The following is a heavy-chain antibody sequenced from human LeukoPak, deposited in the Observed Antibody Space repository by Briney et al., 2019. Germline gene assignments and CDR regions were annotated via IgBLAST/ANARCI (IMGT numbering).Heavy chain of an antibody. J-gene: IGHJ4*02. CDR3: ARSSGYNFDY. CDR2: IYYTGST. D-gene: IGHD6-19*01. V-gene: IGHV4-30-4*01. CDR1: GGSISSGDYY. Sequence: SETLSLTCTVSGGSISSGDYYWSWIRQPPGKGLEWIGYIYYTGSTFYNPSLKSRLTISLDTSKNQFSLKLTSVTAADTAVYYCARSSGYNFDYWGQGTLVTVSS.